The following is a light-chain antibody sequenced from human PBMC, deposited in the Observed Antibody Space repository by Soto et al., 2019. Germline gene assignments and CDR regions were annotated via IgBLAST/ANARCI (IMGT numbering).Light chain of an antibody. CDR3: QSYDSTLNFV. CDR1: SSNIGAGFD. Sequence: QSVLTQPPSVSGAPGQRVTISCTGSSSNIGAGFDAHWYQHLPGTAPKLLIFGNTNRPSGVPDRFSGSKSGTSASLAITGLQAEDEADYYCQSYDSTLNFVFGTGTKVTVL. J-gene: IGLJ1*01. V-gene: IGLV1-40*01. CDR2: GNT.